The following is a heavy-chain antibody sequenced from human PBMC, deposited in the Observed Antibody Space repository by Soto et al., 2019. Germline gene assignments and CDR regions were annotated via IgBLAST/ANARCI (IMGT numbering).Heavy chain of an antibody. Sequence: ASVKVSCKASGYTFTSYAMHWVRQAPGQRLEWMGWINAGNGNTKYSQKFQGRVTITRDASASTAYMELSSLRSEDTAVYYCARGPNYYDSSSYYPFDYWGQGTLVTVSS. V-gene: IGHV1-3*01. J-gene: IGHJ4*02. CDR1: GYTFTSYA. CDR2: INAGNGNT. CDR3: ARGPNYYDSSSYYPFDY. D-gene: IGHD3-22*01.